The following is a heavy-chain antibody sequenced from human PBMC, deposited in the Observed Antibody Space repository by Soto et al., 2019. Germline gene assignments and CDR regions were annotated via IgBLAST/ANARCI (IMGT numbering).Heavy chain of an antibody. V-gene: IGHV4-34*08. CDR2: INHSGST. J-gene: IGHJ4*02. Sequence: PSETLSLTCAVYGVTFSGYYWSWIRQPPGKGLEWIGEINHSGSTNYNPSLKSRVTISVDTSKNQFSLKLSSVTAADTAVYYCAGRAPRTQIDYWGQGTLVTVS. D-gene: IGHD2-2*01. CDR3: AGRAPRTQIDY. CDR1: GVTFSGYY.